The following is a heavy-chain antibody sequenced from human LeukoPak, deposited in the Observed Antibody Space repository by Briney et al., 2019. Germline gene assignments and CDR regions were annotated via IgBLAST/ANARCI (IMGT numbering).Heavy chain of an antibody. CDR1: GGTFSSYA. CDR3: ARGYSSSSRPRYFDY. J-gene: IGHJ4*02. Sequence: ASVKVSCKASGGTFSSYAISWVRQAPGQGLEWMGGIIPIFGTANYAQKFQGRVTITADESTSTAYMELSSLRSEDTAVYYCARGYSSSSRPRYFDYWGQGTLVTVSS. CDR2: IIPIFGTA. D-gene: IGHD6-6*01. V-gene: IGHV1-69*01.